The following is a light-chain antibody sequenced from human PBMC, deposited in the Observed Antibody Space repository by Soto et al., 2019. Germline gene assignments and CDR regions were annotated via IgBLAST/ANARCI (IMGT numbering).Light chain of an antibody. CDR1: SSDVGSYNL. CDR2: GGT. J-gene: IGLJ1*01. V-gene: IGLV2-23*01. CDR3: CSYAGITTYYV. Sequence: QSALTQPASGSGSPGQSITISCTGTSSDVGSYNLVSWYQQHPGEAPKLMMYGGTKRPSGVSNRFSGSKSGNTASLTISGLQSEDEADYYCCSYAGITTYYVFGTGTKLTVL.